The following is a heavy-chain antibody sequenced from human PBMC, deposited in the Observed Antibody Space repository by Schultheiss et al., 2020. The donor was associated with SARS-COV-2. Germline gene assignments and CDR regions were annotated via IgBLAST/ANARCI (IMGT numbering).Heavy chain of an antibody. CDR2: ISYDGSNR. D-gene: IGHD6-19*01. CDR3: SRELLVSQWVKETGYFHH. CDR1: GFTFSTYA. V-gene: IGHV3-30*01. Sequence: GGSLRLSCAASGFTFSTYAMHWVRQAPGKGLEWVAVISYDGSNRYYADSVKGRFTISIDNSKNTLYLQMNSLRAEDTAVYYCSRELLVSQWVKETGYFHHWGQGTLVTVSS. J-gene: IGHJ1*01.